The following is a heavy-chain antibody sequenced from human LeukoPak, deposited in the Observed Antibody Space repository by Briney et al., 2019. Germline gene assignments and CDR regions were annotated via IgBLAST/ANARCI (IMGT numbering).Heavy chain of an antibody. D-gene: IGHD1-14*01. CDR1: GFTFSDYY. CDR3: TRVGRAYGYY. V-gene: IGHV3-11*01. CDR2: ISGGGSTT. Sequence: GGSLRLSCAASGFTFSDYYMSWVRQAPGKGLEWVSYISGGGSTTYYADSVKGRFTISRDNAKNSLYLQMNNLRAEDTAIYYCTRVGRAYGYYWGQGTLVTVSS. J-gene: IGHJ4*02.